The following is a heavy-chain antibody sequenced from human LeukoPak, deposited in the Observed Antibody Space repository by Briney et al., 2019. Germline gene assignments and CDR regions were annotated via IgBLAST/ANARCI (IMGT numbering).Heavy chain of an antibody. CDR1: GFTFSSYW. D-gene: IGHD6-13*01. V-gene: IGHV3-7*01. CDR2: IKQDGSEK. CDR3: ARESAYSSSWYPFDY. Sequence: PGGSLRLSCAASGFTFSSYWMNWARQAPGKGLEWVANIKQDGSEKYYVDSVKGRFTISRDNAKNSLYLQMNSLRAEDTAVYYCARESAYSSSWYPFDYWGQGTLVTVSS. J-gene: IGHJ4*02.